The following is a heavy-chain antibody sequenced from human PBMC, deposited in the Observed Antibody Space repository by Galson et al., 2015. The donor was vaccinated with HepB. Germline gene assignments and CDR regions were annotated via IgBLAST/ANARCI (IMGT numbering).Heavy chain of an antibody. V-gene: IGHV1-69*06. D-gene: IGHD3-16*01. CDR2: IIPSFDSP. Sequence: SVKVSCKASGGSFSTSAITWVRQAPGQGPEWLGGIIPSFDSPKYAQQFQGRVTISADKSTGTGYMEVTGLTSEDTALYYCAWGGSFDPWGLWRQGTQVTVAS. CDR1: GGSFSTSA. J-gene: IGHJ4*02. CDR3: AWGGSFDPWGL.